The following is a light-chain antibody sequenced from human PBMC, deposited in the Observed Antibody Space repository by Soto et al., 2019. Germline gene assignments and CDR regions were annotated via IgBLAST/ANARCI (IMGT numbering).Light chain of an antibody. J-gene: IGLJ3*02. CDR1: SSVVGGYNY. CDR2: EVI. Sequence: QSVLTQPASVSGSPGQSITISCTGTSSVVGGYNYVSWYQHNPGKAPKFMIYEVINRPSGVSNRFSGSKSGNTASLTISGLQAEDEADYYCSSYTTSSNGVFGGGTQLTVL. V-gene: IGLV2-14*01. CDR3: SSYTTSSNGV.